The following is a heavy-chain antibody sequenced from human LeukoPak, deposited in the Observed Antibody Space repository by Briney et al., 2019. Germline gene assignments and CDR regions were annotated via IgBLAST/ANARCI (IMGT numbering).Heavy chain of an antibody. CDR2: IYTSGST. CDR1: GGSIGSGSYY. J-gene: IGHJ5*02. V-gene: IGHV4-61*02. Sequence: SQTLSLTCTVSGGSIGSGSYYWTWIRQPAGKGLEWIGRIYTSGSTNYNPSLKSRVNISIDTSKNQFSLNLISVTAADTAVYFCARGSDCTTTTCYDIRQNWFDPWGQGTLVTVSS. D-gene: IGHD2-2*01. CDR3: ARGSDCTTTTCYDIRQNWFDP.